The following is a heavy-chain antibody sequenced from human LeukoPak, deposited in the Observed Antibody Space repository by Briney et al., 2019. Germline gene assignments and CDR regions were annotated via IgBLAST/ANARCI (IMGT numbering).Heavy chain of an antibody. Sequence: GGSLRLSCAASGFIFSSYAMSWVRQAPGKGLEWVSAISSSGGSTYYADSVKGRFTISRDNSKNTLYLQMNSLRAGDTAVYYCAKGYCSGGSCYSGLFDYWGQGTLVTVSS. J-gene: IGHJ4*02. CDR3: AKGYCSGGSCYSGLFDY. CDR1: GFIFSSYA. D-gene: IGHD2-15*01. V-gene: IGHV3-23*01. CDR2: ISSSGGST.